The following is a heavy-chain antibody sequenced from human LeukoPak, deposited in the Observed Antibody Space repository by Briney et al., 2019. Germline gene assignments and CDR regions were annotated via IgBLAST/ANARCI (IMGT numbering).Heavy chain of an antibody. CDR3: ARVGGYSGYEDYYYGMDV. Sequence: ASVKVSFKASGYTFTIYGISWVRQAPGQGLEWMGRISAYNGNTNYAQKPQGRVTMTTDTSTSTAYMELRSLRSDDTAVYYCARVGGYSGYEDYYYGMDVWGKGTTVTVSS. CDR2: ISAYNGNT. J-gene: IGHJ6*04. V-gene: IGHV1-18*04. D-gene: IGHD5-12*01. CDR1: GYTFTIYG.